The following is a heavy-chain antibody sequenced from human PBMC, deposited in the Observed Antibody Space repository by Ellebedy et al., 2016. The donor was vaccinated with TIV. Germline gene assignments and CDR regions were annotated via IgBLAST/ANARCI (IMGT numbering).Heavy chain of an antibody. D-gene: IGHD6-19*01. CDR3: ARAGRSSGWSYGMDV. V-gene: IGHV1-18*01. Sequence: ASVKVSCKASGYTFTSYGISWVRQAPGQGLEWMGWISAYNGNTKYAQKLQGRVTMTTDTSTSTAYMELRSLRFDDTAVYYCARAGRSSGWSYGMDVWGQGTTVTVSS. CDR2: ISAYNGNT. CDR1: GYTFTSYG. J-gene: IGHJ6*02.